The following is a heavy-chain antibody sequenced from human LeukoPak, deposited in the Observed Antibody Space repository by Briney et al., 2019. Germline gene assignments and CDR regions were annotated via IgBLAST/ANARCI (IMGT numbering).Heavy chain of an antibody. CDR3: RWQTVTTLGGDY. CDR1: GFTFSGSA. Sequence: GGSLRLSCAASGFTFSGSAMHWVRQASGKGLEWVGRIRSKANSYATAYAASVKGRFTISRDDSKNTAYLQMNSLKTEGTAVYYCRWQTVTTLGGDYWGQGTLVTVSS. J-gene: IGHJ4*02. V-gene: IGHV3-73*01. CDR2: IRSKANSYAT. D-gene: IGHD4-17*01.